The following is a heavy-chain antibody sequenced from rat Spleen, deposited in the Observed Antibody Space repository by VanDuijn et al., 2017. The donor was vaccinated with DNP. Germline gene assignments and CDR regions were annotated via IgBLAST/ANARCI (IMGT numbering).Heavy chain of an antibody. D-gene: IGHD1-11*01. V-gene: IGHV5-7*01. CDR1: GFIFNDYA. Sequence: EVQLVESGGGLVRPGRSLKLSCVASGFIFNDYALAWVRQAPKKGLEWVATISYDGLRPYYRDSVKGRFTISRDDAKSALFLQMDSLRSEDTATYYCARDNYVTSGAMDAWGQGTSVTVSS. CDR3: ARDNYVTSGAMDA. CDR2: ISYDGLRP. J-gene: IGHJ4*01.